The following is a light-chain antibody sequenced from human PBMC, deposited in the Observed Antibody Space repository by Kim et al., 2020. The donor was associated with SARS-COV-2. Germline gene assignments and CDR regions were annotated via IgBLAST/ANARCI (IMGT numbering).Light chain of an antibody. V-gene: IGLV3-21*04. Sequence: SYELTQPPSVSVAPGNTARITCGGNNIGSNSVHWYQQRPSQAPVLVIYYDNDRPSGIPERFSGSNSGNTATLTISSVEAGDEADYYCHVWDRSGDHVVFGGGTRLTVL. CDR3: HVWDRSGDHVV. CDR1: NIGSNS. CDR2: YDN. J-gene: IGLJ3*02.